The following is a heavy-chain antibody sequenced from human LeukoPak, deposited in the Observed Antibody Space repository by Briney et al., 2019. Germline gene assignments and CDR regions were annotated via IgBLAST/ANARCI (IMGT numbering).Heavy chain of an antibody. CDR1: GYSISSGYY. D-gene: IGHD3-3*01. J-gene: IGHJ4*02. CDR3: ARETYYDFWSGLYYFDY. CDR2: IYHSGST. Sequence: SETLSLTCAVSGYSISSGYYWGWIRQPPGKGLEWIESIYHSGSTYYNPSLKSRVTISVDTSKNQFSLKLSSVTAADTAVYYCARETYYDFWSGLYYFDYWGQGTLVTVSS. V-gene: IGHV4-38-2*02.